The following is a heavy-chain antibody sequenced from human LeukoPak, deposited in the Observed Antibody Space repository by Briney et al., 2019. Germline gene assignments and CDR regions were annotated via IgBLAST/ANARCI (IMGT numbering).Heavy chain of an antibody. CDR3: AKLDGGYSYGPLDY. Sequence: GGSLRLSCAASGFTFSSYGMHWVRQAPGKGLEWVAVISYDGSNKYYADSVKGRFTISRDNSKNTLYLQMNSLRAEDTAVYYCAKLDGGYSYGPLDYWGQGTLVTVSS. V-gene: IGHV3-30*18. CDR2: ISYDGSNK. J-gene: IGHJ4*02. D-gene: IGHD5-18*01. CDR1: GFTFSSYG.